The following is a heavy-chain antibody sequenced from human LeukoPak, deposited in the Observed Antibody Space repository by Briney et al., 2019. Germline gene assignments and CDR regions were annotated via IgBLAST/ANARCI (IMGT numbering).Heavy chain of an antibody. V-gene: IGHV4-30-4*08. CDR3: ARDGPWGIAVAGTLDY. J-gene: IGHJ4*02. D-gene: IGHD6-19*01. CDR1: GGSISSGDYY. CDR2: IYYSGST. Sequence: KPSETLSLTCTVSGGSISSGDYYWSWIRQPPGKGLEWIGYIYYSGSTYYNPSLKSRVTISVDTSKNQFSLKLSSVTAADTAVYYCARDGPWGIAVAGTLDYWGQGTLVTVSS.